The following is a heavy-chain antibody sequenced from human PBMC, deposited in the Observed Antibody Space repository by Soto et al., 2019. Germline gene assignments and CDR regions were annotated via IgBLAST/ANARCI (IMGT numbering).Heavy chain of an antibody. CDR1: GFTFSSSE. CDR3: ARRGSS. CDR2: IHPAGQPK. D-gene: IGHD2-2*01. V-gene: IGHV3-48*03. J-gene: IGHJ3*01. Sequence: EVQLVESGGGLVQPGGSLRLSCVASGFTFSSSEMYWVRQAPGKGLEWVSYIHPAGQPKFYADSVKVRFTISRDNAKTSLYLQMNSLRAEDTAVYYCARRGSSWGQGTMVTVSS.